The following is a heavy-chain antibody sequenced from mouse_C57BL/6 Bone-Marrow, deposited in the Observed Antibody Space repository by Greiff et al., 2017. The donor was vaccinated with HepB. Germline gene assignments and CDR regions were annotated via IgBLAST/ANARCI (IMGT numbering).Heavy chain of an antibody. CDR1: GYTFTSYW. V-gene: IGHV1-7*01. J-gene: IGHJ3*01. D-gene: IGHD2-1*01. CDR2: INPSSGYT. CDR3: ASIYYGNWGFAY. Sequence: VQRVESGAELAKPGASVKLSCKASGYTFTSYWMHWVKQRPGQGLEWIGYINPSSGYTKYNQKFKDKATLTADKSSSTAYMQLSSLTYEDSAVYYCASIYYGNWGFAYWGQGNLVTVSA.